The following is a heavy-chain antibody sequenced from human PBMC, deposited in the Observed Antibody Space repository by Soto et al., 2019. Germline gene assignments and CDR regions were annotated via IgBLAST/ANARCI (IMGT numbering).Heavy chain of an antibody. D-gene: IGHD3-10*01. CDR2: TYCRSKWHY. Sequence: SQTLSLTCAISGDSVSNNSVAWNWVRQSPSRGLEWLGRTYCRSKWHYDYAPSVRSRITINPDTSKNHFSLQLNSVSPEDAAVYYCARTLRGRGVKYFDDWRQGTLVTVSS. V-gene: IGHV6-1*01. CDR1: GDSVSNNSVA. J-gene: IGHJ4*02. CDR3: ARTLRGRGVKYFDD.